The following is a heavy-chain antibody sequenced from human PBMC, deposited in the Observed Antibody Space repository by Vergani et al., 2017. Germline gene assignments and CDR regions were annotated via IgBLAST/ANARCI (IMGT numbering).Heavy chain of an antibody. CDR2: IYSGGSST. Sequence: EVQLLESGGGLVQPGGSLRLSCAASGFTFSSYAMSWVRQAPGKGLEWVSAIYSGGSSTYYADSVKGRFTISRDNSKNTLYLQMNSLRAEDTAVYYCAKGGVVVPAAIAPFDYWGQGTLVTVSS. V-gene: IGHV3-23*03. J-gene: IGHJ4*02. D-gene: IGHD2-2*01. CDR1: GFTFSSYA. CDR3: AKGGVVVPAAIAPFDY.